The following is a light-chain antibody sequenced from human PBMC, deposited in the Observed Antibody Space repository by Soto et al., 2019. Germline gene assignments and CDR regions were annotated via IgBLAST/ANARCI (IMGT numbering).Light chain of an antibody. CDR3: QQYDSPPRT. J-gene: IGKJ1*01. Sequence: EIVLTQSPGTLSLSPGKRVILSCRASQSISSTYLAWYQQKPGQAPRLLIYGASSRATGIPDRFSGSGSGTDFTLTISRLEPEDFAVYYCQQYDSPPRTYGQGTKVEVQ. CDR2: GAS. V-gene: IGKV3-20*01. CDR1: QSISSTY.